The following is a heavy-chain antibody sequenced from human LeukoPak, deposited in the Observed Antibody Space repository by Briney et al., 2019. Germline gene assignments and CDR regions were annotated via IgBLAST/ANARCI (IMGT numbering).Heavy chain of an antibody. D-gene: IGHD3-16*01. J-gene: IGHJ5*02. CDR3: AKDYYDYVWGRRGWFDP. V-gene: IGHV3-23*01. Sequence: PGESLRLSCAASGFIFNTYVMSWVRQAPGKGLEWVSAISGSGGSTYYADSVKGRFTISRDNSKNTLYLQMNSLRAEDTAVYYCAKDYYDYVWGRRGWFDPWGQGTLVTVSS. CDR2: ISGSGGST. CDR1: GFIFNTYV.